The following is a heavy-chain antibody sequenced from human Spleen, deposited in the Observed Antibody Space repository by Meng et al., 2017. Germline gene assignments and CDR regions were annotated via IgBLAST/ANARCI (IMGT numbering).Heavy chain of an antibody. D-gene: IGHD6-19*01. V-gene: IGHV1-18*01. CDR1: GYTYTDYQ. CDR3: VKHSSDWSLDS. CDR2: IHPSGHP. J-gene: IGHJ4*02. Sequence: QVQLVQSGAEVKKPGASVKVSCKAPGYTYTDYQTDWVRQAPGQGLEWMGWIHPSGHPTYAQKFQGRVTMTIDTSTTTASMELRSLRSDDSALYYCVKHSSDWSLDSWGQGTLVTVSS.